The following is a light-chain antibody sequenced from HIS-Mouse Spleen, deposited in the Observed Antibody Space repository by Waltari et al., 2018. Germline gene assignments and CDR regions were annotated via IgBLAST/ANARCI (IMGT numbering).Light chain of an antibody. J-gene: IGLJ1*01. Sequence: QSALTQPRSVSGSPGQSVTISCTGTSSHVGGYNYVSWYQQHPGKAPKLMIYDVRKRPSGVPDRFSGSKSGNTASLTISGLQAEDEADYYCCSYAGSYTGVFGTGTKVTVL. CDR1: SSHVGGYNY. CDR2: DVR. CDR3: CSYAGSYTGV. V-gene: IGLV2-11*01.